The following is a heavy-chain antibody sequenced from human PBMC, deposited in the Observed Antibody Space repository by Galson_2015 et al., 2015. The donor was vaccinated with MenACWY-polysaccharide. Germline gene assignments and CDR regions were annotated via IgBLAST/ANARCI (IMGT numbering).Heavy chain of an antibody. Sequence: SLRLSCAVSGFRVSESFLRWVRQAPGRGLEYVSDVYPSGATYYRDSVRGRFTMSRDAFQNSIYLQMNNLRVEDKAIYFCARESYWAYDSWGTGTLVTVS. D-gene: IGHD2-15*01. J-gene: IGHJ4*02. CDR3: ARESYWAYDS. V-gene: IGHV3-53*01. CDR1: GFRVSESF. CDR2: VYPSGAT.